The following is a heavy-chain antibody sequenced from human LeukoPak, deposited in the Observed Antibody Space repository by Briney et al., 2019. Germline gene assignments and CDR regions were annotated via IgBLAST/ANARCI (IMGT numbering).Heavy chain of an antibody. CDR2: INHSGST. CDR1: GGSFSGYY. Sequence: SETLSLTCAVYGGSFSGYYWSWIRQPPGKGLEWIGEINHSGSTNYNPSLKGRVTISVDTSKNQFSLKLSSVTAADTAVYYCARRRQPMHFDIWGQGTMVTVSS. CDR3: ARRRQPMHFDI. D-gene: IGHD1-1*01. V-gene: IGHV4-34*01. J-gene: IGHJ3*02.